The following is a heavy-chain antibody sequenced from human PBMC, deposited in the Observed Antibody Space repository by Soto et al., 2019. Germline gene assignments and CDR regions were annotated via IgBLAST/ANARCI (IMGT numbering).Heavy chain of an antibody. CDR3: ASVRDGYNHFDY. Sequence: GGSLRLSCAASGFTFSSYAMHWVRQAPGKGLEYVSAISSNGGSTYYADSVKGRFTISRDNSKNTLYLQMGSLRAEDMAVYYCASVRDGYNHFDYWGQGTLVTVSS. J-gene: IGHJ4*02. CDR1: GFTFSSYA. D-gene: IGHD5-12*01. V-gene: IGHV3-64*02. CDR2: ISSNGGST.